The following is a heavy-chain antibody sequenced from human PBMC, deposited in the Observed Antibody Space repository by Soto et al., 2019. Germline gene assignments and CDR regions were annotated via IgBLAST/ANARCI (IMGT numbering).Heavy chain of an antibody. V-gene: IGHV1-24*01. J-gene: IGHJ3*02. CDR3: ATDFRKTCSGGSCYFDGWAFAI. Sequence: ASVKVSCKVSGYTLTELSMHWVRQAPGKGLEWMGGFDPEDGETIYAQKFQGRVTMTEDTSTDTAYMELSSLRSEDTAVYYCATDFRKTCSGGSCYFDGWAFAIWGQGTMVTVSS. CDR1: GYTLTELS. D-gene: IGHD2-15*01. CDR2: FDPEDGET.